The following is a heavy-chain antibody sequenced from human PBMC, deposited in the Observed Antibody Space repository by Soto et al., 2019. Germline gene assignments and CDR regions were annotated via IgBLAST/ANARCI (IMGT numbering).Heavy chain of an antibody. CDR1: GDSISSNSYY. CDR3: ARHPGYAVPTVYATHYFNY. CDR2: INYTGST. Sequence: QLQLQESGPGLVKPSETLSLTCTVSGDSISSNSYYCGWIRQPPGKGLEWIGRINYTGSTYYNPSLKSGVPMSVVTSESQFSLKLSSVTAADTAVYYCARHPGYAVPTVYATHYFNYWGQGILVTVST. J-gene: IGHJ4*02. D-gene: IGHD2-8*01. V-gene: IGHV4-39*01.